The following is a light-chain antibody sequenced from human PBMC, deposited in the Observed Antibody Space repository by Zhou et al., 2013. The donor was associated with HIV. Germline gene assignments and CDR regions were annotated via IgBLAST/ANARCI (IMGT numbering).Light chain of an antibody. Sequence: QSALTQPPSASGSPGQSVTISCTGTSSDVGGYNYVSWYQQHPGKAPKLMIYEVNKRPSGVPDRFSGSKSGNTASLTVSGLQAADEADYYCSSYAGSNNLVFGGGTKLTV. CDR2: EVN. CDR1: SSDVGGYNY. V-gene: IGLV2-8*01. J-gene: IGLJ2*01. CDR3: SSYAGSNNLV.